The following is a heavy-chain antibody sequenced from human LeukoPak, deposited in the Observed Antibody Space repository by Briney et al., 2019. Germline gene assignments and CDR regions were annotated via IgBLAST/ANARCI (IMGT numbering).Heavy chain of an antibody. CDR3: ARDTGVTGADDY. J-gene: IGHJ4*02. Sequence: GGSLRLSCAASGFSFSDYSMTWVRQAPGKGLEWVSYISRSFTPIYYAESVKGRFTISRDNAKNSLYLQMNSLRVEDTAVYYCARDTGVTGADDYWGQGTLVTVSS. CDR2: ISRSFTPI. CDR1: GFSFSDYS. D-gene: IGHD6-13*01. V-gene: IGHV3-48*01.